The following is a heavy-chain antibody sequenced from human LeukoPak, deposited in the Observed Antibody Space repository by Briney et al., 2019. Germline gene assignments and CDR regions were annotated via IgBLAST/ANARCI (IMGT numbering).Heavy chain of an antibody. D-gene: IGHD4-17*01. V-gene: IGHV3-53*01. J-gene: IGHJ4*02. CDR3: ARDGGGQMMTTRSDY. CDR2: IYSGGST. CDR1: GFTFGNFW. Sequence: PGGSLRLSCAASGFTFGNFWMSWVRQAPGKGLEWVSVIYSGGSTYYADSVKGRFTISRDNSKNTLYLQMNSLRAEDTAVYYCARDGGGQMMTTRSDYWGQGTLVTVSS.